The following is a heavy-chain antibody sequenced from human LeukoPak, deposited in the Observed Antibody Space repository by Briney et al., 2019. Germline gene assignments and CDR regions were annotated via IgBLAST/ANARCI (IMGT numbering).Heavy chain of an antibody. Sequence: ASETLSLTCTVSGGSISNYYWSWIRQPPGKGLEWIGFTHYTGNTNYNPSLKSRLTISVATSKNQFSLKLSSVTAAYTAVYYCARGLPGAVGAADYWGQGTPVTVSS. CDR2: THYTGNT. D-gene: IGHD2-2*01. J-gene: IGHJ4*02. CDR1: GGSISNYY. V-gene: IGHV4-59*01. CDR3: ARGLPGAVGAADY.